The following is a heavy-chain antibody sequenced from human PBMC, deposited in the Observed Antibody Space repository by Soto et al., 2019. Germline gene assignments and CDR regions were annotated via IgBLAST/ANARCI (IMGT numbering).Heavy chain of an antibody. D-gene: IGHD3-3*01. V-gene: IGHV3-23*01. CDR3: AKQLNYDFWSGYPDAFDI. CDR1: GFTFSSHA. Sequence: EVQLLESGGGLVQPGGSLRLSCAASGFTFSSHAMSWVRQAPGKGLEWVSGISGSGGSTYSADSVKGRLTISRDNSKNTLDLQMNSRRAEETALYYCAKQLNYDFWSGYPDAFDIWGQGTMVIVSS. J-gene: IGHJ3*02. CDR2: ISGSGGST.